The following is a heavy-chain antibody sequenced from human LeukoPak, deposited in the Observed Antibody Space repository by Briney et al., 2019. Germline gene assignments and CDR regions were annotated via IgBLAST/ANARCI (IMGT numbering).Heavy chain of an antibody. V-gene: IGHV4-59*01. J-gene: IGHJ6*02. D-gene: IGHD5-24*01. CDR1: GGSISDYY. CDR2: IYYSGST. CDR3: ARADGYYYGMDV. Sequence: PSETLSLTCTVSGGSISDYYWSWIRQPPGKGLEWIGYIYYSGSTNYNPSLKSRVTISVDTSKNQFSLKLSSVTAADTAVYYCARADGYYYGMDVWGQGTTVTVSS.